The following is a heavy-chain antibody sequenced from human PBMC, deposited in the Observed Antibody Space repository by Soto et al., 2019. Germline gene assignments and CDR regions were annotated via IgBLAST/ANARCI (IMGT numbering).Heavy chain of an antibody. CDR1: GFTFSSYA. J-gene: IGHJ4*02. CDR2: ISDRGNST. Sequence: PGGSLRLSCAASGFTFSSYAMSWVRQAPGKGLEWVSTISDRGNSTYSADSVKGRFTISRDNSKNTLYLQMNSLRAEDTAVYYCARDRYGDPLWGQDDFDYWGQGTLVTVSS. CDR3: ARDRYGDPLWGQDDFDY. V-gene: IGHV3-23*01. D-gene: IGHD4-17*01.